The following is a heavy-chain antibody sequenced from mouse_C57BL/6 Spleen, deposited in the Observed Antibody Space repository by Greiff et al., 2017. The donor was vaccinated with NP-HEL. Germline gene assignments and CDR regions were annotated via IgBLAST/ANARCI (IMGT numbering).Heavy chain of an antibody. V-gene: IGHV1-82*01. CDR3: ARTYDGYYVFDG. D-gene: IGHD2-3*01. CDR2: IYPGDGDT. CDR1: GFAFNSSC. Sequence: QVQLQQSGPELVKPGASVKISCKASGFAFNSSCMNWVKQRPGQGLEWIGRIYPGDGDTNYNGKFKGKATLTADKSSSTAYLQLSSLTSEDAAVYFCARTYDGYYVFDGWGKGTTLTVSS. J-gene: IGHJ2*01.